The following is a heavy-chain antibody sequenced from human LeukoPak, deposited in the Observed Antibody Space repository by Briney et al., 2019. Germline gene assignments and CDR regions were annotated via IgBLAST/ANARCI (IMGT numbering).Heavy chain of an antibody. V-gene: IGHV4-61*02. CDR3: ARGGSSGREY. CDR2: IYTSGST. Sequence: PSQTLSLTCTVSGGSISSGSYYWSWIRQPAGKGLEWIGRIYTSGSTNYNPSLKSRVTISVDTSKNQFSLKLSSVTAADTAVYYCARGGSSGREYWGQGTLVTVSP. CDR1: GGSISSGSYY. J-gene: IGHJ4*02. D-gene: IGHD6-19*01.